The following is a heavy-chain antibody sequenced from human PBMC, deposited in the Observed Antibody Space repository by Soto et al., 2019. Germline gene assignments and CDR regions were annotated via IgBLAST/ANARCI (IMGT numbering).Heavy chain of an antibody. J-gene: IGHJ6*02. V-gene: IGHV1-69*01. CDR1: GGTFSSYA. D-gene: IGHD5-12*01. Sequence: QVQLVQSGAEVKKPGSSVKVSCKASGGTFSSYAISWVRQAPGQGLEWMGGIIPICGTANYAQKFQGRVTITADESTSTAYMELSSLRSEDTAVYYCARAPSESGGYVGIYYGMDVWGQGTTVTVAS. CDR2: IIPICGTA. CDR3: ARAPSESGGYVGIYYGMDV.